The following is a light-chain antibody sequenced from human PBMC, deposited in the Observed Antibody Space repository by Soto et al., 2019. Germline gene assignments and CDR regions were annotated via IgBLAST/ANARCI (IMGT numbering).Light chain of an antibody. Sequence: IPMTQSPPSLSASVGDRVTMTCRASQNIEYYLNWYQQKPGKAPRLLIFAVSSVQSGVPSRFRGSGSGTDFSLTIDGLQQDDFATYYCQQSYSTPLVFGPGTKV. CDR1: QNIEYY. J-gene: IGKJ3*01. CDR2: AVS. CDR3: QQSYSTPLV. V-gene: IGKV1-39*01.